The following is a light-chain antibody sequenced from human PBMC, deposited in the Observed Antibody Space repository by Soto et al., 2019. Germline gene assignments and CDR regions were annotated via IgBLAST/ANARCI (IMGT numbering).Light chain of an antibody. Sequence: QLVLTQSPSASASLGASVKLTCTLSSGHSSYAIAWHQQQPEKGPRYLMKLNSDGSHSKGDGIPDRFSGSSSGAERYLTSSSLPSEEESDYYCQTWGTGIRVFGTGSKVTVL. CDR3: QTWGTGIRV. CDR1: SGHSSYA. V-gene: IGLV4-69*01. CDR2: LNSDGSH. J-gene: IGLJ1*01.